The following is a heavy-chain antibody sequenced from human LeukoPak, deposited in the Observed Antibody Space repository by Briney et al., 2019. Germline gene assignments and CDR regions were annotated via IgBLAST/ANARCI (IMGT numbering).Heavy chain of an antibody. V-gene: IGHV4-59*08. J-gene: IGHJ4*02. Sequence: SETLSLTYTVSEGTIRSYYWSWIRQPPGKGLEWIGYIYYTGTTGYNPSLKSRVTISVDTSKNQFSLKLTSVTAADTAVYYCASLNGSGYYFDYWGRGTLVTVSS. CDR1: EGTIRSYY. CDR3: ASLNGSGYYFDY. CDR2: IYYTGTT. D-gene: IGHD3-3*01.